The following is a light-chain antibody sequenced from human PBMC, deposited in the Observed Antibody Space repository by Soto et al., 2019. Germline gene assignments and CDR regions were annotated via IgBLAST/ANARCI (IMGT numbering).Light chain of an antibody. V-gene: IGLV4-69*02. CDR2: VNDDGSH. J-gene: IGLJ2*01. Sequence: QAVVTQSPSASASLVASAKLTCTLSSGHGNYGIAWYQQHQEKGPRYLMKVNDDGSHNKGDGIPDRFSGSSSGAERCLTISSLQSEDEADYYCQTWGTDIVVFGGGTKLTVL. CDR3: QTWGTDIVV. CDR1: SGHGNYG.